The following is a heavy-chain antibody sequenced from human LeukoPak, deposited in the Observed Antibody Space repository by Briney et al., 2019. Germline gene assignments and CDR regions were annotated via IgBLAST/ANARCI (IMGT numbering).Heavy chain of an antibody. J-gene: IGHJ3*02. D-gene: IGHD2-15*01. CDR2: VIPILGIA. V-gene: IGHV1-69*04. Sequence: SVKVSCKASGGTFSSYAISWVRQAPGQGLEWMGRVIPILGIANYAQKFQGRVTITADKSTSTAYMELSSLRSEDTAVYYCARGLDIVVVVAATTLGAFDIWGQGTMVTVSS. CDR1: GGTFSSYA. CDR3: ARGLDIVVVVAATTLGAFDI.